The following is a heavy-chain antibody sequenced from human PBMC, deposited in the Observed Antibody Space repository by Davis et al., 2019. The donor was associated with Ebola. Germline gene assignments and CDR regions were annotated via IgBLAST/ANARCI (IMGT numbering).Heavy chain of an antibody. V-gene: IGHV3-30-3*01. Sequence: GGSLRLSCAASGFTFSSYAMHWVRQAPGKGLEWVAVISYDGSNKYYADSVKGRFTISRDNSKNTLYLQMNRLRAEDTAVYYCAKDPSRVGATSWGQGTLVTVSS. CDR3: AKDPSRVGATS. D-gene: IGHD1-26*01. CDR1: GFTFSSYA. CDR2: ISYDGSNK. J-gene: IGHJ4*02.